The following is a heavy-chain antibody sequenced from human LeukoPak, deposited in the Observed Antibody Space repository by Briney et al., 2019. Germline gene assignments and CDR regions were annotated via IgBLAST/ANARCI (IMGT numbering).Heavy chain of an antibody. V-gene: IGHV4-59*01. Sequence: SETLSLTCTVSGGSISSYYWSWIRQPPGKGLEWIGYIYYSGSTSYNPPLKSRVTISVDTSKNQFSLKLSSVTAADTAVYYCARALSSGREDAFDIWGQGTMVTVSS. CDR2: IYYSGST. D-gene: IGHD1-26*01. J-gene: IGHJ3*02. CDR3: ARALSSGREDAFDI. CDR1: GGSISSYY.